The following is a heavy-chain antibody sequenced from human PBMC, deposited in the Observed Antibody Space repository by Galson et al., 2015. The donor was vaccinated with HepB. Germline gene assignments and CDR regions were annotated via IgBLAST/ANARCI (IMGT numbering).Heavy chain of an antibody. CDR2: TSYDGSTT. CDR3: AKDRFEVVVAATPPEY. V-gene: IGHV3-30*18. Sequence: SLRLSCAASGFIFRTYGMHWVRQTPGKGLEWVAVTSYDGSTTFYAESVKGRFTISRDNSKNTLYLQMNSLRVEDTAVYYCAKDRFEVVVAATPPEYLGQGTLVTVSS. D-gene: IGHD2-15*01. J-gene: IGHJ4*02. CDR1: GFIFRTYG.